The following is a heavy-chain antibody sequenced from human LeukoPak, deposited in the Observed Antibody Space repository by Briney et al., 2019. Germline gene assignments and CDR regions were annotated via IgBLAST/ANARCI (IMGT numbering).Heavy chain of an antibody. CDR3: TTGGSVIVAGTRAFDI. J-gene: IGHJ3*02. CDR1: GFTFSNTW. D-gene: IGHD5-12*01. V-gene: IGHV3-15*07. Sequence: GGSLRLSCVASGFTFSNTWMNWVRQAPGQGLEWVGRIKSEIDGGATDYAAPVQDRFTISRDDSQASLYLQMNSLKTEDTAVYYCTTGGSVIVAGTRAFDIWGQGTMVTVSS. CDR2: IKSEIDGGAT.